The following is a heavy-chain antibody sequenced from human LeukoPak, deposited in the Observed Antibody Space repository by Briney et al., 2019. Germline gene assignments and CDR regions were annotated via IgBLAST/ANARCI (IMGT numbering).Heavy chain of an antibody. CDR3: ARDGDGYNVDY. CDR1: GFTFSSYA. Sequence: PGGSLRLSCAASGFTFSSYAMSWVRQAPGKGLEWVSAISGSGGSTYYADSVKGRFTISRDNAKNSLYLQMNSLRAEDTAVYYCARDGDGYNVDYWGQGTLVTVSS. V-gene: IGHV3-23*01. CDR2: ISGSGGST. D-gene: IGHD5-24*01. J-gene: IGHJ4*02.